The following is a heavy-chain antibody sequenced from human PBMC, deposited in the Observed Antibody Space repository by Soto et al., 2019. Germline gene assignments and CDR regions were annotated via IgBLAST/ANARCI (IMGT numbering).Heavy chain of an antibody. V-gene: IGHV1-69*01. Sequence: QVQLVQSGAEVKEPGSSVRVSCKASGGTFDNFIMNWVRQTPGQGLEWMGGIVPMLGTPTYAEKFKGTVTISAPVSTSTMYMEVTTLRSEDTAIYYCATNATYSSSLSQYSGMDVWGQGTTVTVSS. CDR3: ATNATYSSSLSQYSGMDV. D-gene: IGHD1-26*01. CDR2: IVPMLGTP. CDR1: GGTFDNFI. J-gene: IGHJ6*02.